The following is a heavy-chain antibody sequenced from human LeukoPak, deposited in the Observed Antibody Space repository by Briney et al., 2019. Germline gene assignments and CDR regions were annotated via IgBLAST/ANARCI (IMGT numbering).Heavy chain of an antibody. D-gene: IGHD1-7*01. CDR2: ISYDGSNK. CDR1: GFTFSSYA. Sequence: GGSLRHSCAASGFTFSSYAMHWVRQAPGKGLEWVAVISYDGSNKYYADSVKGRFTISRDNSKNTLYLQMNSLRAEDTAVYYCASGVTGTTGGFDYWGQGTLVTVSS. J-gene: IGHJ4*01. CDR3: ASGVTGTTGGFDY. V-gene: IGHV3-30*04.